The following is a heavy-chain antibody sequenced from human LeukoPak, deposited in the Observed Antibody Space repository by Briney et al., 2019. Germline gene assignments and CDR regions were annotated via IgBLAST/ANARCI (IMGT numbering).Heavy chain of an antibody. J-gene: IGHJ4*02. V-gene: IGHV4-39*01. CDR3: RGYDSSGNWLFDY. CDR2: ISYSGSI. D-gene: IGHD3-22*01. CDR1: GDSISSGSYY. Sequence: SETLSLTCTVSGDSISSGSYYWAWVRQPPGKGLEWIGSISYSGSIYYNPSLKTRVTMSFDTSKNQFSLRLSSVTAADTALYYCRGYDSSGNWLFDYWGQGTLVTVSS.